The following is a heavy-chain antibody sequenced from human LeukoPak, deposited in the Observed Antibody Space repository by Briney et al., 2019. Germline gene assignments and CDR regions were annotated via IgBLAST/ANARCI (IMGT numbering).Heavy chain of an antibody. V-gene: IGHV4-39*07. CDR3: ARDVDYYDSSGQYPY. J-gene: IGHJ4*02. Sequence: SETLSLTCTVSGGSISSSSYYWGWIRQPPGKGLEWIGSIYYSGSTYYNPSLKSRVTISVDTSKNQFSLKLSSVTAADAAVYYCARDVDYYDSSGQYPYWGQGTLVTVSS. CDR1: GGSISSSSYY. D-gene: IGHD3-22*01. CDR2: IYYSGST.